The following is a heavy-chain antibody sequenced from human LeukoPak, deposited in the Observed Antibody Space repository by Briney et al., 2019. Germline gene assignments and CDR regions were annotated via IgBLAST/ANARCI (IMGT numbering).Heavy chain of an antibody. CDR1: GYSISSGYY. D-gene: IGHD1-26*01. J-gene: IGHJ3*02. CDR3: ARPTYSGSYSGAFDI. V-gene: IGHV4-38-2*01. CDR2: IYHSGST. Sequence: SETLSLTCAVSGYSISSGYYWGWIRQPPGKGLEWIGSIYHSGSTYYNPSLKSRVTISVDTSKNQFSLKLGSVTAADTAVYYCARPTYSGSYSGAFDIWGQGTMVTVSS.